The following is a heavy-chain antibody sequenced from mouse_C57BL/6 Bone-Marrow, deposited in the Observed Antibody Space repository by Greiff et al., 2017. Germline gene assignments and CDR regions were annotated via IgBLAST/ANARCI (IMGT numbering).Heavy chain of an antibody. CDR3: ARDYYGSSYGWWYFDV. V-gene: IGHV5-12*01. CDR2: ISNGGGST. J-gene: IGHJ1*03. D-gene: IGHD1-1*01. CDR1: GFTFSDYY. Sequence: EVKLMESGGGLVQPGGSLKLSCAASGFTFSDYYMYWVRQTPEKRLEWVAYISNGGGSTYYPDTVKGRFPISRDNAKNTLYLQMSRLKSEDTAMYYCARDYYGSSYGWWYFDVWGTGTTVTVSS.